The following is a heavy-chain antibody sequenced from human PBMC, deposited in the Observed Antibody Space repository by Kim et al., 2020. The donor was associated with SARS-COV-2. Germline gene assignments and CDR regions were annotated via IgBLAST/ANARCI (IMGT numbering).Heavy chain of an antibody. CDR2: ISYDGSNK. V-gene: IGHV3-30*18. CDR3: AKDLDGGEFDY. Sequence: GGSLRLSCAASGFTFSSYGMHWVRQAPGKGLEWVAVISYDGSNKYYADSVKGRFTISRDNSKNTLYLQMNSLRAEDTAVYYCAKDLDGGEFDYWGEGNMV. CDR1: GFTFSSYG. D-gene: IGHD3-16*01. J-gene: IGHJ4*02.